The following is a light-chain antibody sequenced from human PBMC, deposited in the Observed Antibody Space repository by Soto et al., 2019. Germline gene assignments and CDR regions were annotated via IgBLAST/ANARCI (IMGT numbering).Light chain of an antibody. J-gene: IGLJ2*01. CDR2: EVS. Sequence: QSALTQPASVSGSPGQSITISCTGTSSDVGGYNYVSWYQHHPGNAPKLMIYEVSNRPSGVSNRFSGSKSGNTASLTISGLQAADEADYYCTSYTSSATLVVFGGGTKLTVL. CDR1: SSDVGGYNY. V-gene: IGLV2-14*01. CDR3: TSYTSSATLVV.